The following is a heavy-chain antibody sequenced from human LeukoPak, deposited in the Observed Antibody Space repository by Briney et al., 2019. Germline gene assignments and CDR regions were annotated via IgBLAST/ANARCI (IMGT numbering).Heavy chain of an antibody. D-gene: IGHD5-24*01. CDR2: ISSGGDTI. CDR1: GFTFSDYY. J-gene: IGHJ4*02. V-gene: IGHV3-11*01. Sequence: GGSLRLSCAASGFTFSDYYMSWIRQAPGKGLEWVSFISSGGDTIYSADSVKGRFTISRDNAKNSLYLQMNSLRAEDTAVYYCAKDQRWLQEVWGQGTLVTVSS. CDR3: AKDQRWLQEV.